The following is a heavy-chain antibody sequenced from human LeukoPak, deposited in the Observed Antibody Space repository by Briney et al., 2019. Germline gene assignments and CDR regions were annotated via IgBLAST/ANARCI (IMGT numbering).Heavy chain of an antibody. D-gene: IGHD5-12*01. J-gene: IGHJ4*02. Sequence: ASVKVSCKASGYTFTSYGISWVRQAPGQGLEWMGWISAYNGNTNYAQKLQGRVTMTTDTSTSTAHMELRSLRSDDTAVYYCARPNRGYSGYLDYWGQGTLVTVSS. CDR2: ISAYNGNT. CDR3: ARPNRGYSGYLDY. CDR1: GYTFTSYG. V-gene: IGHV1-18*01.